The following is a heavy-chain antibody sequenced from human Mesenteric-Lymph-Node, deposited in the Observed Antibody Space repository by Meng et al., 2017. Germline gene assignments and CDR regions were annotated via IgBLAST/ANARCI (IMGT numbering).Heavy chain of an antibody. CDR1: GYSISSGYY. J-gene: IGHJ4*02. D-gene: IGHD5-24*01. CDR3: ARAGWLQFSRRYYFDY. V-gene: IGHV4-38-2*02. CDR2: LYHSGST. Sequence: SETLSLTCTVSGYSISSGYYWGWIRQPPGKGLEWIGSLYHSGSTYYNPSLKSRVTISGDTSKNQFSLKLSSVTAADTAVYYCARAGWLQFSRRYYFDYWGQGTLVTVSS.